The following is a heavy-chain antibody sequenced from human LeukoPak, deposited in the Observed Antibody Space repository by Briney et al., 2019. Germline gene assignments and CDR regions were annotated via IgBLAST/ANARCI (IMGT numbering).Heavy chain of an antibody. CDR2: ISAYNGNT. CDR3: VRDHGVAAAGTVSPFDC. Sequence: ASVKVSCKASGYTFTGYYMHWVRQAPGQGLEWMGWISAYNGNTNYAQKVQGRVTMTTDTSTSTAYMDLGSLRSDDTAVYYCVRDHGVAAAGTVSPFDCWGQGTPVTVSS. V-gene: IGHV1-18*04. J-gene: IGHJ4*02. CDR1: GYTFTGYY. D-gene: IGHD6-13*01.